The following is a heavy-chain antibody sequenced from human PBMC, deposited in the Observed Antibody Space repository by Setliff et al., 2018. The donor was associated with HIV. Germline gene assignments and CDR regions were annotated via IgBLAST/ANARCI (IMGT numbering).Heavy chain of an antibody. D-gene: IGHD3-10*01. Sequence: GGSLRLSCAPSEFTFSSYGMHWVRQAPGKGLEWVSFIRYDGSNKKYADSVKGRFTISRDNSKNTLYLQMNSLRPEDTAVYYCARDTWYYSAKHLDVWGKGTTVTVSS. J-gene: IGHJ6*04. CDR3: ARDTWYYSAKHLDV. CDR1: EFTFSSYG. V-gene: IGHV3-30*02. CDR2: IRYDGSNK.